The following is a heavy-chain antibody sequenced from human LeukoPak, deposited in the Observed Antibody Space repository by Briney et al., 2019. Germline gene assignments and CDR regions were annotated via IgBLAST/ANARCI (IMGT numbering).Heavy chain of an antibody. D-gene: IGHD1-26*01. CDR2: IRSSSTI. CDR1: GFTFSSYS. Sequence: GGSLRLSCAASGFTFSSYSMNWVRQAPGKGLQWVSYIRSSSTIYYADSVKGRSTISTDNAKNSLYLQMNSLRDEDTAVYYCARSGTYNYFDYWGQGTLVTVSS. V-gene: IGHV3-48*02. CDR3: ARSGTYNYFDY. J-gene: IGHJ4*02.